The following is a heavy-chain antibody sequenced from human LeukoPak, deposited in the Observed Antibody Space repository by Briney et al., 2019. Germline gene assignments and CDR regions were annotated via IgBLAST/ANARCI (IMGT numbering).Heavy chain of an antibody. CDR3: VRILEGYSYYMDA. J-gene: IGHJ6*03. CDR1: GFTFSRHG. Sequence: PGGSLRLSCAASGFTFSRHGMHWVRQAPGKGLEWVAFIRYDGSEKYYADSVKGRFTISRDNSENTLYLQMNSLRPEDTAVYYCVRILEGYSYYMDAWGKGTTVIVSS. CDR2: IRYDGSEK. V-gene: IGHV3-30*02.